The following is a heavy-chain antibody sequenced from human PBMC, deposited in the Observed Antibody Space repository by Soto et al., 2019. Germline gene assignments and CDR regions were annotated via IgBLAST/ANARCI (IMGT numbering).Heavy chain of an antibody. CDR1: DWYFSCYY. D-gene: IGHD6-13*01. V-gene: IGHV4-34*01. Sequence: SETLSLRCAFCDWYFSCYYLSWIRPHPGKGLEWIGEINHSGSTNYNPSLKSRVTISVDMSKNQFSLKLSSVTAADTAVYYCARGGRQQLIPTPISYKIDYWGQGTLVNVSA. CDR2: INHSGST. J-gene: IGHJ4*02. CDR3: ARGGRQQLIPTPISYKIDY.